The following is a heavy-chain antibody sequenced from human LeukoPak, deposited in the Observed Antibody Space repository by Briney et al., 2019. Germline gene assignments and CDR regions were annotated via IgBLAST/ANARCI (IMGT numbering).Heavy chain of an antibody. V-gene: IGHV3-21*01. CDR3: ARGMGTTMAKRGYFDY. CDR1: GFTFSNFA. J-gene: IGHJ4*02. D-gene: IGHD5-18*01. Sequence: GGSLRLSCAASGFTFSNFAMNWVRQAPGKGLEWVSSISSSSNYIYYADSVKGRFTISRDNAKNSLYLQMNSLRAEDTAVYYCARGMGTTMAKRGYFDYWGQGTLVTVSS. CDR2: ISSSSNYI.